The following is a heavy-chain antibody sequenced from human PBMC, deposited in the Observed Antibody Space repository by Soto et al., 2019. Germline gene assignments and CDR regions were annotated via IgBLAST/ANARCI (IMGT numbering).Heavy chain of an antibody. D-gene: IGHD2-8*01. J-gene: IGHJ5*02. Sequence: QVQLVESGGGSVKPGGSLRLSCAASGFTFSDYYMSWIRQAPGKGLEWVSYISSSSSYTNYADAVKGRYTTSRDNAKNSLYLQMNSLRDEDTAVYYCARVTYGGTNWCDPWGQGTLLTVSS. V-gene: IGHV3-11*06. CDR2: ISSSSSYT. CDR1: GFTFSDYY. CDR3: ARVTYGGTNWCDP.